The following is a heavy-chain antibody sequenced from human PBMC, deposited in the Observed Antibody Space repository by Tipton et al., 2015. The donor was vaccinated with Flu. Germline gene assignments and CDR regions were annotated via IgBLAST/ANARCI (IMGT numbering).Heavy chain of an antibody. Sequence: TLSLTCTVSGGSISSATYYWSWIRQPAGKGLEWIGRVYTSGTDYNPSLKSRVTISIDTSKSQFSLILSSVTAADTAVYYCARGLSSGWYSAGYFDYWGQGIRVSVSS. CDR3: ARGLSSGWYSAGYFDY. CDR2: VYTSGT. V-gene: IGHV4-61*02. J-gene: IGHJ4*02. CDR1: GGSISSATYY. D-gene: IGHD6-19*01.